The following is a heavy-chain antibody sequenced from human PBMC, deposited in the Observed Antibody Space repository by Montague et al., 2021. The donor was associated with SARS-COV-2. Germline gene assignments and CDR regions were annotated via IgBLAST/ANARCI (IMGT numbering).Heavy chain of an antibody. J-gene: IGHJ4*02. Sequence: TLSLTCTVSGGSISSGGYYWSWIRQHPGKGLEWIGYIYYSGSTYYNPSLKSRVTISVDTSKNQFSLKLSSVTAADTAVYYCARDGRRTTVTPRGVITLHYFDYGGQGTLVTASS. D-gene: IGHD4-17*01. CDR2: IYYSGST. CDR1: GGSISSGGYY. CDR3: ARDGRRTTVTPRGVITLHYFDY. V-gene: IGHV4-31*03.